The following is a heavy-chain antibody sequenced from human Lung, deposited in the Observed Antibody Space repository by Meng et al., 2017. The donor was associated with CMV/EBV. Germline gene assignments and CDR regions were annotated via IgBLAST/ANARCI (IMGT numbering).Heavy chain of an antibody. CDR2: IYPGDFDA. J-gene: IGHJ4*02. CDR1: GYRFTNYW. V-gene: IGHV5-51*01. Sequence: GXSXKISCKGSGYRFTNYWIGWVRQMPGKGLEWMGIIYPGDFDARYSPSFQGQVTISADKSNTTAYLQWNSLRASDTGTYYCARAYNGYGYFDYWGQGTLVTVSS. CDR3: ARAYNGYGYFDY. D-gene: IGHD5-12*01.